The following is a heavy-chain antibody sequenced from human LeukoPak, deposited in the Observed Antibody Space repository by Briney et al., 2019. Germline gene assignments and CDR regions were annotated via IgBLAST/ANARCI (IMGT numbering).Heavy chain of an antibody. D-gene: IGHD3-3*01. Sequence: SETLSLTCTVSGGSISSSSYCWGWLRQPPGKGLEWIGSIYYSGSTYYNPSLKSRVTISVDTSKNQFSLKLSSVTAADTAVYYCARNDFWSGYSSNWFDPWGQGTLVTVSS. V-gene: IGHV4-39*07. CDR2: IYYSGST. CDR3: ARNDFWSGYSSNWFDP. CDR1: GGSISSSSYC. J-gene: IGHJ5*02.